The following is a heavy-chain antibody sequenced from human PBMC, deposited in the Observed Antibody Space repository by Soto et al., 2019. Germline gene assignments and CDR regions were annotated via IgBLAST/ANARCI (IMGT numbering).Heavy chain of an antibody. J-gene: IGHJ6*03. CDR2: ISAYNGNT. V-gene: IGHV1-18*01. Sequence: ASVKVSCKASGYTFTSYDISWVRQAPGQGLEWMGWISAYNGNTNYAQKLQGRVTMTTDTSTSTAYMDLRSLRSDDTAVYYCARAPEYSSFSATDYYYYYMDVWGKGTTVTVSS. CDR3: ARAPEYSSFSATDYYYYYMDV. D-gene: IGHD6-6*01. CDR1: GYTFTSYD.